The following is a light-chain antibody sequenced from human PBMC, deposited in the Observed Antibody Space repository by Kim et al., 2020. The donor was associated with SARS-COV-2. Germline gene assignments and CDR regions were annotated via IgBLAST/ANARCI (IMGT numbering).Light chain of an antibody. V-gene: IGKV3-20*01. CDR2: GAS. CDR1: HSVTSSY. CDR3: QQYGSSST. Sequence: LSPGEIATLSCMASHSVTSSYLAWYQQNPGQAPRLRIDGASIRATGIPDRFSVSGSGTDFTLTISRLEPEDFAVYYCQQYGSSSTFGQGTRLEIK. J-gene: IGKJ5*01.